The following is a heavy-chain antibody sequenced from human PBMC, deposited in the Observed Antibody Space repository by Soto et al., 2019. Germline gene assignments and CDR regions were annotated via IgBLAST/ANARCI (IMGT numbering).Heavy chain of an antibody. CDR1: GYTFTGYY. Sequence: QVQLVQSGAEVKKPGASVKVSCKASGYTFTGYYMHWVRQAPGQGLEWMGWINPNSGGTNYAQKFQGGVTMTRDTSISTAYMELSRLRSDDTAVYYRARDYGDSPTGKYYYYYGMDVWGQGTTVTVS. CDR2: INPNSGGT. CDR3: ARDYGDSPTGKYYYYYGMDV. D-gene: IGHD4-17*01. J-gene: IGHJ6*02. V-gene: IGHV1-2*02.